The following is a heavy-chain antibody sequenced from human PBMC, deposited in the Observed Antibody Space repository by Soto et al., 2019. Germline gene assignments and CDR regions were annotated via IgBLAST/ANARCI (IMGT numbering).Heavy chain of an antibody. J-gene: IGHJ4*02. CDR2: IKSKTNGGTT. V-gene: IGHV3-15*01. Sequence: EMQLVESGGGLVQAGESLRVSCAASGFTFSNAWMSWVRQAPGKGLEWVGRIKSKTNGGTTDYAAPVKGRFSISRDDSKHTLYLQMNSLKTEDTAVYYCTTDDPINRDWGQGTLVTVSS. CDR3: TTDDPINRD. CDR1: GFTFSNAW.